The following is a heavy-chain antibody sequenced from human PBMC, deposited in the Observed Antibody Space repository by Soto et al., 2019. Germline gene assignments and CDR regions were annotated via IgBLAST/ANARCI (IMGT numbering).Heavy chain of an antibody. CDR2: IHYSGNT. V-gene: IGHV4-31*03. CDR1: GGPISSGDYY. J-gene: IGHJ6*02. Sequence: SETLSLTCTVSGGPISSGDYYWSWIRHHPGGGLEWIGYIHYSGNTYYDPSLKSRLTMSVDTSKNQFSLNLSSVTAADTAVYYCARTLGDMEVWGQGTTVTVSS. D-gene: IGHD7-27*01. CDR3: ARTLGDMEV.